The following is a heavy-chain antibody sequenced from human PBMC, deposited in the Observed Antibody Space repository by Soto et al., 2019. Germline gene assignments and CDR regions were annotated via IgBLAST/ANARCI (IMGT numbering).Heavy chain of an antibody. J-gene: IGHJ6*02. V-gene: IGHV1-46*01. D-gene: IGHD3-3*01. CDR2: INPSGGST. CDR3: ARLPSYYDFWSSDMDV. Sequence: ASVKVSCKASGYTFTSYYMHWVRQTPGQGLEWMGIINPSGGSTSYAQKFQGRVTMTRDTSTSTVYMELSSLRSEDTAVYYCARLPSYYDFWSSDMDVWGQGTTVTVS. CDR1: GYTFTSYY.